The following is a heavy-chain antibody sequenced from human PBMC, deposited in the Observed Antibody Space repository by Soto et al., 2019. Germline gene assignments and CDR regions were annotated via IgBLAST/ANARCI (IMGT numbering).Heavy chain of an antibody. D-gene: IGHD3-22*01. Sequence: ASVKVSCKASGYTFTSYGISWVRQAPGQGLEWMGWISAYNGNTNYAQKLQGRVTMTTDTSTSTAYMELRSLGSDDTAVYYCAREPSYYHDLRAFDIWGQGTMVTVSS. V-gene: IGHV1-18*01. J-gene: IGHJ3*02. CDR3: AREPSYYHDLRAFDI. CDR1: GYTFTSYG. CDR2: ISAYNGNT.